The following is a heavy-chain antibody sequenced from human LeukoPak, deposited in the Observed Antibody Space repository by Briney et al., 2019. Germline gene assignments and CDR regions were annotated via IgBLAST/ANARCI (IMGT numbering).Heavy chain of an antibody. CDR2: IYYSGST. J-gene: IGHJ5*02. D-gene: IGHD2-2*01. V-gene: IGHV4-59*12. CDR3: ARDILAVPAASTAGNWFDP. Sequence: SETLSLTCTVSGGSISSYYWSWIRQPPGKGLEWIGYIYYSGSTYYNPSLKSRVTISVDTSKNQFSLKLTSVTAADTAVYYCARDILAVPAASTAGNWFDPWGQGTLVTVSS. CDR1: GGSISSYY.